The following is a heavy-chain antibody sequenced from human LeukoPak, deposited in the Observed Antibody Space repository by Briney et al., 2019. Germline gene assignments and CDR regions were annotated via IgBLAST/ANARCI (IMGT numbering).Heavy chain of an antibody. CDR1: GGSFSGYY. D-gene: IGHD2-21*02. Sequence: SETLSLTCAVYGGSFSGYYWSWIRQPPGKGLECIGEINHSGSTNYNPSLKSRVTISVDTSKNQFSLKLSSVTAADTAVYYCARLYCGGDCYSWKFGPNWFDPWGQGTLVTVSS. V-gene: IGHV4-34*01. CDR2: INHSGST. J-gene: IGHJ5*02. CDR3: ARLYCGGDCYSWKFGPNWFDP.